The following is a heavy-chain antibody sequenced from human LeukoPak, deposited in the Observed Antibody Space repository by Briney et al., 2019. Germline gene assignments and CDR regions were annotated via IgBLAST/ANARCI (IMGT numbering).Heavy chain of an antibody. CDR3: AKDRRRNIVVVVAAIGPAFDI. CDR1: GFTFSSYA. J-gene: IGHJ3*02. CDR2: ISGSGGST. D-gene: IGHD2-15*01. V-gene: IGHV3-23*01. Sequence: PGGSLRLSCAASGFTFSSYAMSWVRRAPGKGLEWVSAISGSGGSTYYADSVKGRFTISRDNSKNTLYLQMNSLRAEDTAVYYCAKDRRRNIVVVVAAIGPAFDIWGQGTMVTVSS.